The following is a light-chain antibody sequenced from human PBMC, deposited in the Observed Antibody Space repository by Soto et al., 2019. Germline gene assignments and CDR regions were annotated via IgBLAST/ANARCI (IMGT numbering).Light chain of an antibody. CDR1: QSVSSSF. Sequence: EMVLTQSPCTLSLSPGEGATLSCRASQSVSSSFLAWYQQKPGQAPSLLIYGASSRATGIPDRFSGSGSGTDFTLTISRLEPEDFAVYYCQQYDSSPYTFGQGTKLEIK. V-gene: IGKV3-20*01. CDR3: QQYDSSPYT. CDR2: GAS. J-gene: IGKJ2*01.